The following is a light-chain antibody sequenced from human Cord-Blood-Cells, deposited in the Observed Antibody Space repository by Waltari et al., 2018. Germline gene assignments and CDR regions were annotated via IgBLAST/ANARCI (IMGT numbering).Light chain of an antibody. Sequence: DIVMTQSPLSLPVTPGERASISCRSSQSPLHSNGYNYLDWYLQKPGQSPQLLIYLGSNRASGVPDRVSGSGSGIDFTLKISRVEAEDVGVYYCMQALQTPFTVGPGTKVDIK. J-gene: IGKJ3*01. CDR3: MQALQTPFT. CDR2: LGS. V-gene: IGKV2-28*01. CDR1: QSPLHSNGYNY.